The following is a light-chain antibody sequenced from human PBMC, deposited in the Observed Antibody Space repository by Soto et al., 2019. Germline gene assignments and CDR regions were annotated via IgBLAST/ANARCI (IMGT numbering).Light chain of an antibody. CDR3: QQYNKWPLT. CDR2: GAS. Sequence: ESVLTQSPGTLSLSPGERATLSCRASQSVSNNYLAWYQQKPGQAPRLLIYGASNRATGIPDRFSGSGSGTDFTLTISRLEPEDFAVYYCQQYNKWPLTFGGGTKVDIK. CDR1: QSVSNNY. V-gene: IGKV3-20*01. J-gene: IGKJ4*01.